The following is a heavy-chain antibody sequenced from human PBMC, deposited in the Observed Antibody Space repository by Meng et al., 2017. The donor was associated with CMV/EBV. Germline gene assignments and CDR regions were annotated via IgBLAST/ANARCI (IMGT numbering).Heavy chain of an antibody. Sequence: SETLSLTCAISGDSVSSNSAAWNWIRQSPSRGLEWLGRTYYRSKWYNDYAVSVKSRITINPDTSKNQFSLQLNSVTPEDTAVYYCARDSDGLGYAGDLYYYYGMDVWGQGTTVTVSS. J-gene: IGHJ6*02. V-gene: IGHV6-1*01. CDR2: TYYRSKWYN. CDR1: GDSVSSNSAA. CDR3: ARDSDGLGYAGDLYYYYGMDV. D-gene: IGHD3-16*01.